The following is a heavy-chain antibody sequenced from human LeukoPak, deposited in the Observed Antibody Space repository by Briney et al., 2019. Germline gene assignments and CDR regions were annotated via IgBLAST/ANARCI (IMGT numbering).Heavy chain of an antibody. V-gene: IGHV4-34*01. J-gene: IGHJ4*02. CDR1: GVSFSGYY. Sequence: PSETLSLTCSVYGVSFSGYYWSWIPQPPGKGLEWIGEINHSGSTNYNPSLKSRVTISVDTSKNQFSLKLSSVTAADTAVYYCASREMATIDIGGQGTLVTVSS. CDR3: ASREMATIDI. D-gene: IGHD5-24*01. CDR2: INHSGST.